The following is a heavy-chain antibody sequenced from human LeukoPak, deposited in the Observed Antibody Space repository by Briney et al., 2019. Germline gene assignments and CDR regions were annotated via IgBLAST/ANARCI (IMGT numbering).Heavy chain of an antibody. CDR2: MYYSGST. CDR1: GDSISSFY. Sequence: SETLSLTCTVSGDSISSFYWSWLRQPPGKGLEWIGYMYYSGSTNYNPSLKSRVTISVDMSKNQVSLKLSSVTAADTAVYYCARDRVGQQLVGRKYYYYYMDVWGKGTTVTISS. D-gene: IGHD6-13*01. J-gene: IGHJ6*03. CDR3: ARDRVGQQLVGRKYYYYYMDV. V-gene: IGHV4-59*01.